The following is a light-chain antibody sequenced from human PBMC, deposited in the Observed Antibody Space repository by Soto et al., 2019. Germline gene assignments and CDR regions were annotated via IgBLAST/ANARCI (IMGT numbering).Light chain of an antibody. J-gene: IGKJ1*01. CDR3: QQYKSWHPIT. V-gene: IGKV3-15*01. Sequence: EIVMTQSPATLSVSPGKRAILSCRASQTVNNNYLAWCQQKPGQATRLIIYGASRRANGVPDRFSGTGAGTEFTLTISSLKSEDYAFYYCQQYKSWHPITFGQGTKVDIK. CDR2: GAS. CDR1: QTVNNNY.